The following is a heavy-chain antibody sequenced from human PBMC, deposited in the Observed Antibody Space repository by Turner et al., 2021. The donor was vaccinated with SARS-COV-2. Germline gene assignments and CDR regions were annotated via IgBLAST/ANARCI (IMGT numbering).Heavy chain of an antibody. CDR2: ISSSSSYI. J-gene: IGHJ5*02. D-gene: IGHD3-22*01. Sequence: EVQLVESGGGLVKPGGSLRLSCAASGFTFSHYTMNLFRQAPGKGLEWVSSISSSSSYIYYADSVKGRFTISRDNAKNSLYLQMNSLRAEDTAVYYCARGTYYYDSSVYSGTNWFDPWGQGTLVTVSS. V-gene: IGHV3-21*01. CDR3: ARGTYYYDSSVYSGTNWFDP. CDR1: GFTFSHYT.